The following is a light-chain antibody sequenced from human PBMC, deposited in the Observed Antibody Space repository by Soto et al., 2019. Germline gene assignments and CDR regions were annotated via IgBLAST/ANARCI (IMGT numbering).Light chain of an antibody. J-gene: IGLJ1*01. Sequence: LTQPRSVSGSPGQSVTISCTGTSNDVGSYNYVSWYQQHPGKAPKLMIYDVSKRPSGVPDRFSGSKSGSTASLTISGLQAEDEADYYCCSYAGSYTYFFGTGTKSPS. CDR3: CSYAGSYTYF. CDR1: SNDVGSYNY. V-gene: IGLV2-11*01. CDR2: DVS.